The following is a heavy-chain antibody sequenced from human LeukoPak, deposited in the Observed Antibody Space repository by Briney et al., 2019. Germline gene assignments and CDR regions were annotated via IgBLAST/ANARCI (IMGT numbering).Heavy chain of an antibody. V-gene: IGHV4-59*01. CDR1: GGSISSYY. D-gene: IGHD5-24*01. CDR2: IYYSGST. J-gene: IGHJ4*02. Sequence: PSETLSLTCTVSGGSISSYYWSWIRQPPGKGLEWIGYIYYSGSTNYNPSLKSRVTISVDTSKNQFSLKLSSVTAADTAVYYCARLEELPTFPGEVGLAYWGQETLATVS. CDR3: ARLEELPTFPGEVGLAY.